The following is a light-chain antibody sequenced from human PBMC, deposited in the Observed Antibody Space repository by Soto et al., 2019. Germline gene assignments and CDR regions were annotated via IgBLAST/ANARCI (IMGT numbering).Light chain of an antibody. Sequence: QPVLPQSPSASASLGASVTLTCTLSSGHSNYVIAWHQQQPEKGPRYLMKLNSDGSHSNGDGIPDRFSGSSSGAERYLTISSLQSEDEADYYCQTWDTGIRVFGGGTKLTVL. J-gene: IGLJ2*01. CDR1: SGHSNYV. CDR3: QTWDTGIRV. V-gene: IGLV4-69*01. CDR2: LNSDGSH.